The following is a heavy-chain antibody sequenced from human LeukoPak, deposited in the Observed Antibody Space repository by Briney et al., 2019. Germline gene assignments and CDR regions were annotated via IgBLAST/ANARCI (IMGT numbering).Heavy chain of an antibody. CDR1: GFTFSSYA. CDR3: AKDTGSTVAPYYFDY. CDR2: ISGSGGST. D-gene: IGHD4-17*01. J-gene: IGHJ4*02. V-gene: IGHV3-23*01. Sequence: GGSLRLSCAASGFTFSSYAMSWVRQAPGKGLEWVSAISGSGGSTYYADSVKGRFTISRDNSKNTLYLQMNSLRAEDTAVYYCAKDTGSTVAPYYFDYWGRGTLVTVSS.